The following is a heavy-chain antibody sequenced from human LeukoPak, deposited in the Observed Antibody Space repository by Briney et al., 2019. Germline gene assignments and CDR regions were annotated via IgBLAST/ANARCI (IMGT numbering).Heavy chain of an antibody. CDR2: INPNSGGT. D-gene: IGHD3-16*02. CDR3: ARAQDPVMITFGGVIVIGAFDI. V-gene: IGHV1-2*02. J-gene: IGHJ3*02. CDR1: GYTFTGYY. Sequence: GASVKVSCKASGYTFTGYYMHWVRQAPGQGLEWMGWINPNSGGTNYAQKFQGRVTMTRDTSISTAYMELSRLRSDDTAVYYCARAQDPVMITFGGVIVIGAFDIWGQGTMVTVSS.